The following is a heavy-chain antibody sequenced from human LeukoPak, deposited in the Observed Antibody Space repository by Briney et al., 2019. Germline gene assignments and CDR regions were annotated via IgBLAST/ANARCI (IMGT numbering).Heavy chain of an antibody. CDR1: GFTFSSYA. CDR2: ISYDGSNK. Sequence: GSLRLSCAASGFTFSSYAMHWVRQAPGEGLEWVAVISYDGSNKYYADSVKGRFTISRDNSKNTLYLQMNSLRAEDTAVYYCAREVIVVVPAATPYYYGMDVWGQGTTVTVSS. D-gene: IGHD2-2*01. CDR3: AREVIVVVPAATPYYYGMDV. J-gene: IGHJ6*02. V-gene: IGHV3-30-3*01.